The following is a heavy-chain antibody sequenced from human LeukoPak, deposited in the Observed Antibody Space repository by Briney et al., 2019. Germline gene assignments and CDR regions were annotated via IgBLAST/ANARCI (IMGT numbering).Heavy chain of an antibody. D-gene: IGHD6-13*01. J-gene: IGHJ4*02. CDR3: ARGKAAAGDYFDY. CDR1: GLTFSSYA. CDR2: ISYDGSNK. Sequence: GGSLRLSCAASGLTFSSYAMHWVRQAPGKGLEWVAVISYDGSNKYYADSVKGRFTISRDNSKNTLYLQMNSLRAEDTAVYYCARGKAAAGDYFDYWGQGTLVTVSS. V-gene: IGHV3-30-3*01.